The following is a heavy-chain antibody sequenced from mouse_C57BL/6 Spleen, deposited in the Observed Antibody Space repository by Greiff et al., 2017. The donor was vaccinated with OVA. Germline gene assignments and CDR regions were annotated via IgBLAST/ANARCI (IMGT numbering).Heavy chain of an antibody. Sequence: QVQLKQPGAELVKPGASVKMSCKASGYTFTSYWITWVKQRPGQGLEWIGDIYPGSGSTNYNEKFKSKATLTVDTSSSTAYSQLSSLTSEDSAVYDCAIYGIEYYYAMDYWGQGTSVTVSS. CDR2: IYPGSGST. CDR3: AIYGIEYYYAMDY. J-gene: IGHJ4*01. V-gene: IGHV1-55*01. D-gene: IGHD2-1*01. CDR1: GYTFTSYW.